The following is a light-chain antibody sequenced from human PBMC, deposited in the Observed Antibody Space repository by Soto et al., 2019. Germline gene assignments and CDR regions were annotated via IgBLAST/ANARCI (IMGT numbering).Light chain of an antibody. V-gene: IGKV3-15*01. J-gene: IGKJ5*01. CDR1: QSISTN. Sequence: DILLTQSPATLSVSPGDGATLSCSASQSISTNLAWYQQKPGQAPRLLIYGASTRAAGIPARFRGSRSGTEFTLTISSLQSEDFAVYYCQQYDNWPPITFGQGTRLEIK. CDR2: GAS. CDR3: QQYDNWPPIT.